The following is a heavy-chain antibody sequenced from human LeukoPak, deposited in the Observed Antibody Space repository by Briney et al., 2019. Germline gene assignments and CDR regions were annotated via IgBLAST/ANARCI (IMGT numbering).Heavy chain of an antibody. CDR3: ARASGIVVVPAAFDY. V-gene: IGHV1-69*13. CDR1: GGTFSSYA. D-gene: IGHD2-2*01. Sequence: AASVKVSCKASGGTFSSYAISRVRQAPGQGLEWMGGIIPIFVTANYAQKFQGRVTITADESTSTAYMELSSLRSEDTAVYYCARASGIVVVPAAFDYWGQGTLVTVSS. J-gene: IGHJ4*02. CDR2: IIPIFVTA.